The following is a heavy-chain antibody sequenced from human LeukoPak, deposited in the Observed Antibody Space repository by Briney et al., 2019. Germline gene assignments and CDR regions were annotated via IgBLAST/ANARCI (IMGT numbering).Heavy chain of an antibody. CDR1: GDSISSYY. V-gene: IGHV4-4*09. CDR3: ARSYTYWFVP. D-gene: IGHD3-16*01. CDR2: IYSSGST. Sequence: SETLSLTCTVSGDSISSYYWNWIRQPPGKGLEWIGYIYSSGSTTYNPSLKSRVTISVDTSKNQFSLKLSSVTAADTAVYYCARSYTYWFVPWGQGTLVTVSS. J-gene: IGHJ5*02.